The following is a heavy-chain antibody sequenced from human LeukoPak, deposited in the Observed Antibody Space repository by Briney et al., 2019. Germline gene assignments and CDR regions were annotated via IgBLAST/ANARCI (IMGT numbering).Heavy chain of an antibody. V-gene: IGHV4-4*07. CDR1: GGSISNTY. CDR2: IYSSGST. J-gene: IGHJ4*02. CDR3: ARDPVAAAGVDFAY. D-gene: IGHD6-13*01. Sequence: SETLSLTCTVSGGSISNTYWSWIRQPAGKGLEWIGRIYSSGSTNYNPSLKSRVTMSVDTSKNQFSLKVTSVTAADTAVYYCARDPVAAAGVDFAYWGQGTLVTVSS.